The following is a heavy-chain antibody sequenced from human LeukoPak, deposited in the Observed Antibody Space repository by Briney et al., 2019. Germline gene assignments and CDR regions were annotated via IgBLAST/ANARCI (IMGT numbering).Heavy chain of an antibody. D-gene: IGHD3-9*01. CDR2: ISHTEGT. CDR3: ARIRCGHSGSVCYNH. J-gene: IGHJ1*01. CDR1: SVSINDYY. V-gene: IGHV4-34*01. Sequence: SETLSLTCGVFSVSINDYYWSWIRQSPGKGLEWIGEISHTEGTRYNPSLESRVTMSVGTSENQLSLKLIFVTAADTAVYYCARIRCGHSGSVCYNHWGLGTLVTVSS.